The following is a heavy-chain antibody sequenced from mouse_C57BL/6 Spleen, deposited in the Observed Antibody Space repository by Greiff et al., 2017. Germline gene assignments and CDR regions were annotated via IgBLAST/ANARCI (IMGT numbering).Heavy chain of an antibody. J-gene: IGHJ2*01. Sequence: QVQLQQSGAELVKPGASVKMSCKASGYTFTSYWITWVKQRPGQGLEWIGDLYPGSGSTNYNEKFKGKATLTVDTSYSTVYLELRRLTSDDSDVYYCAITGTGYWGKGTTLTVSS. CDR1: GYTFTSYW. D-gene: IGHD4-1*01. CDR2: LYPGSGST. CDR3: AITGTGY. V-gene: IGHV1-55*01.